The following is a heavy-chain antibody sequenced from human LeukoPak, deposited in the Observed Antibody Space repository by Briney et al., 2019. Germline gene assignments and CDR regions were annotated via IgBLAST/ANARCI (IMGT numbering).Heavy chain of an antibody. D-gene: IGHD6-13*01. J-gene: IGHJ3*02. CDR3: AKLQEQQLPPDAFDI. CDR1: GFTFSDYY. Sequence: GGSLRLSCAASGFTFSDYYMSWIRQAPGKGLEWVSYISSSGSTIYYADSVKGRFTISRDNSKNTLYLQMNSLRAEDTAVYYCAKLQEQQLPPDAFDIWGQGTMVTVSS. V-gene: IGHV3-11*01. CDR2: ISSSGSTI.